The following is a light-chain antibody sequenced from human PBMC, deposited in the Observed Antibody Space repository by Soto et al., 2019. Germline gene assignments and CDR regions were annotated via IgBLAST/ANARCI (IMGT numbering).Light chain of an antibody. CDR3: QQRSNWLT. V-gene: IGKV3-11*01. J-gene: IGKJ4*01. Sequence: EIVLTQSPATLSLSPGERATLSCRASQSVSSYLAWYQQKPGQAPRVLIYDASNRATGIPARFSGSGSGTDFTLTISSLEPEDFAVYYCQQRSNWLTFGGGTKLEIK. CDR2: DAS. CDR1: QSVSSY.